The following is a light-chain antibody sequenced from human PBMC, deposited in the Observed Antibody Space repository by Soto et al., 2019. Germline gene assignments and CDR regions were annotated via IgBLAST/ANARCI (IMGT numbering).Light chain of an antibody. Sequence: QSVLTQPASVSGSPGQSITISCTGTSSGVGGYNYVSWYQQHPGKAPKVIIYEVSHRPSGISNRFSGSRSVNTASLTISGLQAEDEADYYCSSYTSSSTQVFGTGTKLTVL. CDR3: SSYTSSSTQV. CDR1: SSGVGGYNY. CDR2: EVS. J-gene: IGLJ1*01. V-gene: IGLV2-14*01.